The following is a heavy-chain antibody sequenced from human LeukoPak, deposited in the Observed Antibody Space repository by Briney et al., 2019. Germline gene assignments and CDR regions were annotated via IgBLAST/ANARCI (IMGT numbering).Heavy chain of an antibody. CDR1: GFTVSSNY. CDR3: ASSAGRSGWYYFDY. CDR2: ISGSGGST. Sequence: PGGSLRLSCAASGFTVSSNYMSWVRQAPGKGLEWVSGISGSGGSTYYADSVKRRFTISRDNSKNMMYLQMNSLRAEDTAVYYCASSAGRSGWYYFDYWGQGTLVTVSS. D-gene: IGHD6-19*01. J-gene: IGHJ4*02. V-gene: IGHV3-23*01.